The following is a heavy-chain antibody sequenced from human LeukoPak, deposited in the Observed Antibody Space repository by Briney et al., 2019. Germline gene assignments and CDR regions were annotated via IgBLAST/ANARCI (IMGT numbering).Heavy chain of an antibody. D-gene: IGHD3-10*01. CDR1: GFTFSSYA. CDR3: ARVGSLWFGELPVDY. V-gene: IGHV3-30*04. J-gene: IGHJ4*02. Sequence: PGGSLRLSCAASGFTFSSYAMSWVRQAPGKGLEWVAVISYDGSNKYYADSVKGRFTISRDNSKNTLYLQMNSLRAEDTAVYYCARVGSLWFGELPVDYWGQGTLVTVSS. CDR2: ISYDGSNK.